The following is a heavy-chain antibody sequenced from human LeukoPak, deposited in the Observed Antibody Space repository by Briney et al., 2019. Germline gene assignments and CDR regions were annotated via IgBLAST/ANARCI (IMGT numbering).Heavy chain of an antibody. CDR3: ARQASGFLEWLLQEYYFDY. V-gene: IGHV4-39*01. D-gene: IGHD3-3*01. Sequence: TSETLSLTCTVSGGSISSSSYYWGWIRQPPGKGLEWIGSIYYSGSTYYNPSLKSRVTISVDTSKNQFSLKPSSVTAADTAVYYCARQASGFLEWLLQEYYFDYWGQGTLVTVSS. J-gene: IGHJ4*02. CDR1: GGSISSSSYY. CDR2: IYYSGST.